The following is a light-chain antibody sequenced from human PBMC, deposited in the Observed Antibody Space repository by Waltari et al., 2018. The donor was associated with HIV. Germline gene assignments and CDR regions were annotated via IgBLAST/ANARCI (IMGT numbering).Light chain of an antibody. V-gene: IGKV4-1*01. J-gene: IGKJ3*01. Sequence: DIVMTQSPDSLAVSLGERATVNCKSSQSVLYSSNNKNYLDWYQQKPGQSPKLLIYWASTRESGVPDRFSGSGSGTDFTLTISSLQAEDVAVYYCQQYYTTPFTFGPGTKVDIK. CDR1: QSVLYSSNNKNY. CDR2: WAS. CDR3: QQYYTTPFT.